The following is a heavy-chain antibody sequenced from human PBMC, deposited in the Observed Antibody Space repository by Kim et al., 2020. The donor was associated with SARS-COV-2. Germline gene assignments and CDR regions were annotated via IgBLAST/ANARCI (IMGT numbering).Heavy chain of an antibody. J-gene: IGHJ6*02. Sequence: GGSLRLSCAASGFTFSSYGMHWVRQAPGKGLEWVAVISYDGSNKYYADSVKGRFTISRDNSKNTLCLQMNSLRAEDTAVYYCAKELRWKQWLAGGMDVWGQGTTVTVSS. V-gene: IGHV3-30*18. CDR2: ISYDGSNK. CDR3: AKELRWKQWLAGGMDV. D-gene: IGHD6-19*01. CDR1: GFTFSSYG.